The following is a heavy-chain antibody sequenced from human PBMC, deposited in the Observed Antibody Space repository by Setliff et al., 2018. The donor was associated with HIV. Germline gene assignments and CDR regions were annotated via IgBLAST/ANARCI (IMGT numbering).Heavy chain of an antibody. J-gene: IGHJ4*02. Sequence: SETLSLTCTVSDSGTYYWSWVRQPAGKGLEWIGRVSSRGDTNYNPSLKSRVTMSADTSKNQFSLKLNSLTAADTAVYYCARGPPPDFDFWGQGALVTVSS. CDR1: DSGTYY. CDR2: VSSRGDT. V-gene: IGHV4-4*07. CDR3: ARGPPPDFDF.